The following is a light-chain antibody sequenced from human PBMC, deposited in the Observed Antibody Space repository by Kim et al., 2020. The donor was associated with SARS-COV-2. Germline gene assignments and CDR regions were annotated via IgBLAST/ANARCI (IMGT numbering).Light chain of an antibody. J-gene: IGKJ2*01. CDR2: DAS. Sequence: EIVLTQSPATMSLSPGERATLACRASQSVSSYLAWYQQKPDQAPRLLIYDASNRATGIPARFSGSGSGTDFTLTISSLEPEDFAVYYCQQRSKWNLDTFGQGTKLE. CDR3: QQRSKWNLDT. CDR1: QSVSSY. V-gene: IGKV3-11*01.